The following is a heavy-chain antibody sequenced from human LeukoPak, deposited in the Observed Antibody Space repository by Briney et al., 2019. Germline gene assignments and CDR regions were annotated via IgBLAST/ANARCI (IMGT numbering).Heavy chain of an antibody. CDR2: IYYSGST. J-gene: IGHJ6*02. D-gene: IGHD3-22*01. CDR3: ASGYQNYYGIDV. V-gene: IGHV4-59*08. Sequence: SETLSLTCTVSGGSISSYYWSWIRQPPGKGLEWIGYIYYSGSTNYNPSLKSRVTISVDTSKNQFSLKLSSVTAADTAVYYCASGYQNYYGIDVWGQGTTVTVSS. CDR1: GGSISSYY.